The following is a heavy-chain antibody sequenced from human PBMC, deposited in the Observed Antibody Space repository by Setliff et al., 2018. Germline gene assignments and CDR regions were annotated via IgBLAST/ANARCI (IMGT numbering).Heavy chain of an antibody. Sequence: PSETLSLTCAVYGGSFTDYYWSWIRQSPGKGLEWIGEIDHGGSTNRNPALKSRVTISVDTSKNQVSLKLSPVTAADTAVYYCARSGDYIWGSYRPYYFDHWGQGTLVTVSS. CDR1: GGSFTDYY. CDR2: IDHGGST. D-gene: IGHD3-16*02. V-gene: IGHV4-34*01. CDR3: ARSGDYIWGSYRPYYFDH. J-gene: IGHJ4*02.